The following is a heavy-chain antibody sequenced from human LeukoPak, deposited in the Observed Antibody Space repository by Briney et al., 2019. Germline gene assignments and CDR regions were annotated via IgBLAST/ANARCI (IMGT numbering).Heavy chain of an antibody. Sequence: SQTLSLTCTVSGGSISSGDYYWSWIRQPPGKGLEWIGYIYYSGSTYYNPSLKSRVTISVDTSKNQFSLKLSSVTAADTAVYYCASSYSSGWYDFDYWGQGTLVTVFS. CDR1: GGSISSGDYY. CDR2: IYYSGST. V-gene: IGHV4-30-4*08. D-gene: IGHD6-19*01. CDR3: ASSYSSGWYDFDY. J-gene: IGHJ4*02.